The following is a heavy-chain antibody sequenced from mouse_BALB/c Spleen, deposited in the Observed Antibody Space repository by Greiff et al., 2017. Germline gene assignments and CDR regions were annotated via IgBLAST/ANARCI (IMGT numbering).Heavy chain of an antibody. Sequence: EVQLQQSGPGLVKPSQSLSLTCSVTGYSITSGYYWNWIRQFPGNKLEWMGYISYDGSNNYNPSLKNRISITRDTSKNQFFLKLNSVTTEDTATYYCARAYYRYDVDWGQGTLVTVSA. CDR1: GYSITSGYY. V-gene: IGHV3-6*02. CDR2: ISYDGSN. D-gene: IGHD2-14*01. CDR3: ARAYYRYDVD. J-gene: IGHJ3*01.